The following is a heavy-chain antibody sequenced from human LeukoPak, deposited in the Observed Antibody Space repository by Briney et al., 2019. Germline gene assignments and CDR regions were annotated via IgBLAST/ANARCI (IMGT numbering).Heavy chain of an antibody. V-gene: IGHV3-30*04. CDR1: GFTFSNYA. D-gene: IGHD1/OR15-1a*01. CDR3: ARGRTGTFDY. Sequence: GGSLRLSCAASGFTFSNYAMHWVRQAPGKGLEWVAVISYDGSDKYSADSVKGRFTTSRDNSKNTLYLQMNSLRGEDTAVYYCARGRTGTFDYWGQGTLVTVSS. J-gene: IGHJ4*02. CDR2: ISYDGSDK.